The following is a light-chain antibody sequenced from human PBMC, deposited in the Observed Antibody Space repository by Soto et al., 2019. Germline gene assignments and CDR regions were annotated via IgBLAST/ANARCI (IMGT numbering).Light chain of an antibody. CDR3: SSYTNSVL. CDR2: EDS. CDR1: TSDVGSYNL. J-gene: IGLJ2*01. V-gene: IGLV2-23*01. Sequence: QSALTQPASVSGSPGQSITISCTGTTSDVGSYNLVSWYQQYPGKAPKLIIHEDSKRPAGVSNRFSGSKSGNTASLTISGVQAADEADYYCSSYTNSVLFGGGTKLTVL.